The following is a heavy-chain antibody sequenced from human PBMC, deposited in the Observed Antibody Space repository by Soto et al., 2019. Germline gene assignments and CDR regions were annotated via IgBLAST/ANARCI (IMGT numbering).Heavy chain of an antibody. CDR2: IIPIFGTA. CDR3: AGPYYYGMDV. J-gene: IGHJ6*02. Sequence: SVKVSCKASGGTFSSYAISWVRQAPGQGLEWMRGIIPIFGTANYAQKFQGRVTITADESTSTAYMELSSLRSEDTAVYYCAGPYYYGMDVWGQGTTVTVSS. CDR1: GGTFSSYA. V-gene: IGHV1-69*13.